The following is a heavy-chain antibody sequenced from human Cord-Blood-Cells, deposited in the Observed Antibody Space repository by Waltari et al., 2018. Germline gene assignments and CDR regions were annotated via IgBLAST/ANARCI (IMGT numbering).Heavy chain of an antibody. CDR1: GGSVSSGSYY. CDR3: ARVRPSGNHDY. V-gene: IGHV4-61*01. Sequence: QVQLQESGPGLVKPSETLSLTCTVSGGSVSSGSYYWSWIRQPPGKGLEWIGYIYYSGSTNYNPSLKSRVTISVDTSKNQFSLKLSSVTAADTAVYYCARVRPSGNHDYWGQGTLVTVSS. D-gene: IGHD2-15*01. CDR2: IYYSGST. J-gene: IGHJ4*02.